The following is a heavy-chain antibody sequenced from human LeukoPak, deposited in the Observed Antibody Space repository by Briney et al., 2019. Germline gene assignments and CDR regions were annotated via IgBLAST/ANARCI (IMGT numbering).Heavy chain of an antibody. V-gene: IGHV3-21*01. Sequence: PGGSLRLSCAASGFTFSSYSMNWVRQAPGKGLEWVSSISSSSSYIYYADSVKGRFTISRDNAKNSLYLQMNSLRAEDTAVYYCARVSGGGSGGYELDYWGQGTLVTVP. D-gene: IGHD5-12*01. J-gene: IGHJ4*02. CDR2: ISSSSSYI. CDR1: GFTFSSYS. CDR3: ARVSGGGSGGYELDY.